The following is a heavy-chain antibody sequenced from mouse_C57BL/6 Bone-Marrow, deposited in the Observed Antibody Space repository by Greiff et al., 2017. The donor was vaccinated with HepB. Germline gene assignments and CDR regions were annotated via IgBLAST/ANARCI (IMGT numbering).Heavy chain of an antibody. J-gene: IGHJ4*01. Sequence: QVHVKQPGAELVKPGASVKVSCKASGYTFTSYWMHWVKQRPGQGLEWIGRIHPSDSDTNYNQKFKGKATLTVDKSSSTAYMQLSSLTSEDSAVYYCAIWLRRRGRRHYYAMDYWGQGTSVTVSS. D-gene: IGHD2-2*01. CDR3: AIWLRRRGRRHYYAMDY. V-gene: IGHV1-74*01. CDR1: GYTFTSYW. CDR2: IHPSDSDT.